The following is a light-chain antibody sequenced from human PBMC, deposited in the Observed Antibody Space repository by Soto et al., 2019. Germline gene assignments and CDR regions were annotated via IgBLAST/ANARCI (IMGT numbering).Light chain of an antibody. V-gene: IGKV1-5*01. CDR1: QSISSW. CDR2: DGS. Sequence: DIHITLSPSTLSASVGDRVTITCRASQSISSWLAWYQQNPGKAPKLLIYDGSSLESGVPSRVSGSASGTEFTLTISLLQPEHFATYDGQPYNSDSPGTAGQGTNV. J-gene: IGKJ1*01. CDR3: QPYNSDSPGT.